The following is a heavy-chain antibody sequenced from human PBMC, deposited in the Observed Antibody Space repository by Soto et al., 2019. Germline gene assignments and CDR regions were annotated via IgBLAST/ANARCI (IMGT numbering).Heavy chain of an antibody. J-gene: IGHJ6*02. CDR2: IWYDGSNK. CDR1: GFTFSSYG. CDR3: ARDYDFWSGPYYYYYYGMDV. V-gene: IGHV3-33*01. D-gene: IGHD3-3*01. Sequence: PGGSLRLSCAASGFTFSSYGMHWVRQAPGKGREGVAVIWYDGSNKYYADSVKGRFTISRDNSKNTLYLQMNSLRAEDTAVYYCARDYDFWSGPYYYYYYGMDVWGQGTTVTVSS.